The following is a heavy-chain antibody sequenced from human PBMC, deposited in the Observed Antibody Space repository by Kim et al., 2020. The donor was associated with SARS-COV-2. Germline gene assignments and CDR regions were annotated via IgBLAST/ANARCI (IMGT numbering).Heavy chain of an antibody. CDR1: GGSFSGYY. Sequence: SETLSLTCAVYGGSFSGYYWSWIRQPPGKGLEWIGEINHSGSTNYNPSLKSRVTISVDTSKNQFSLKLSSVTAADTAVYYCARGPPRSRYYYGSGSYWKLLAFDIWGQGTMVTVSS. J-gene: IGHJ3*02. CDR3: ARGPPRSRYYYGSGSYWKLLAFDI. CDR2: INHSGST. V-gene: IGHV4-34*01. D-gene: IGHD3-10*01.